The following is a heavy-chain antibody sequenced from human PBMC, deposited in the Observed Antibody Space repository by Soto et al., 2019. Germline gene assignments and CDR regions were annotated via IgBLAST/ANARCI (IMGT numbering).Heavy chain of an antibody. V-gene: IGHV1-18*01. Sequence: QVHLVQSGAEVRKPGASVKVSCKGSGYTFTTYGITWVRQAPGQGLEWMGWISAHNGNTNYAQKLHGRVTVTRDTSTSTAYMELRNLRSADTAVYSCARGRYGNYWGQGALVTGSS. D-gene: IGHD1-1*01. CDR1: GYTFTTYG. J-gene: IGHJ4*02. CDR2: ISAHNGNT. CDR3: ARGRYGNY.